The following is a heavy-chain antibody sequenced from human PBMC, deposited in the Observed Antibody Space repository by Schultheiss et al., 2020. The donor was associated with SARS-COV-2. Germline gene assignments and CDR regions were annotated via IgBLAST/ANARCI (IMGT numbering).Heavy chain of an antibody. D-gene: IGHD3-10*01. Sequence: GGSLRLSCAASGFTFSSYGMHWVRQAPGKGLEWVSAISGSGGSTYYADSVKGRFTISRDNSKNTLYLQMNSLRAEDTAVYYCASTPGEVLLWFGELLSYWGQGTLVTVSS. CDR2: ISGSGGST. J-gene: IGHJ4*02. CDR3: ASTPGEVLLWFGELLSY. V-gene: IGHV3-23*01. CDR1: GFTFSSYG.